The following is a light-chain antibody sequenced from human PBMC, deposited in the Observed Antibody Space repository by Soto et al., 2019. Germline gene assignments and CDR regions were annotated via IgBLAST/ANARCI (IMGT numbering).Light chain of an antibody. CDR1: SSDVGSYDL. V-gene: IGLV2-23*01. Sequence: QSFLTQPASVSGSPGQSITISCTGTSSDVGSYDLFSWYQQHPGKAPKLMIYEGSSRPSGVSNRFSGSKCGNTASLTISGLQAADEADYECSSYAXSYVLGTGTKVXV. CDR3: SSYAXSYV. J-gene: IGLJ1*01. CDR2: EGS.